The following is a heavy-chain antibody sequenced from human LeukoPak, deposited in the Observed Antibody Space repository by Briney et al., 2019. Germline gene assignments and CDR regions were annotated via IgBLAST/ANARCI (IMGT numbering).Heavy chain of an antibody. D-gene: IGHD4-11*01. V-gene: IGHV3-23*01. CDR3: AKDKDYSNFYFDY. J-gene: IGHJ4*02. CDR2: ISGGGGST. Sequence: GGSLRLSCAASGFTFSSYAMSWVRQAPGKGLEWGSAISGGGGSTYYADSVKGRFTISRDNSKNTLYLQMNSLRAEDTAVYYCAKDKDYSNFYFDYWGQGTLVTVSS. CDR1: GFTFSSYA.